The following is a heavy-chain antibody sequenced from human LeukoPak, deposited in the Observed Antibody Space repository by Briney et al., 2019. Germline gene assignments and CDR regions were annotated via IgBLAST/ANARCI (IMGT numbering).Heavy chain of an antibody. J-gene: IGHJ4*02. CDR3: ARGRLVGATTVDY. Sequence: TGGSLRLSYAASGFTFSSYNMNWVRQAPGKGLEWVSCISSSSSHIFYAGSVQGRFTISRDNAKNSLYLQMNSLRAEDTAVYYCARGRLVGATTVDYWGQGTLVTVSS. CDR1: GFTFSSYN. D-gene: IGHD1-26*01. CDR2: ISSSSSHI. V-gene: IGHV3-21*01.